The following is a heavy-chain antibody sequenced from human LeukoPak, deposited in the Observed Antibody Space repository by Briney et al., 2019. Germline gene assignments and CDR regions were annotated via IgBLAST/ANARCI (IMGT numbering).Heavy chain of an antibody. CDR1: GGTFSSYA. D-gene: IGHD3-10*01. Sequence: SVKVSCKASGGTFSSYAISWVRQAPGQGLEWMGGIIPIFGTANYAQKFQGRDTITTDESASTAYMELSSLRSEDTAVYYCARGPPAGYYGDPADSYYFDYWGQGTLVTVSS. J-gene: IGHJ4*02. CDR2: IIPIFGTA. V-gene: IGHV1-69*05. CDR3: ARGPPAGYYGDPADSYYFDY.